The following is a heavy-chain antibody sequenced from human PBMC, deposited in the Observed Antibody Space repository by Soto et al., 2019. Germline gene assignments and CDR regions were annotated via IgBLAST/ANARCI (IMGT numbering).Heavy chain of an antibody. CDR3: TTDLFGSDASYYYYGMDV. J-gene: IGHJ6*02. V-gene: IGHV3-15*01. Sequence: PGGSLRLSCAASGFTFSNAWMSWVRQAPGKGLEWVGRIKSKTDGGTTDYAALVKGRFTISRDDSKNTLYLQMNSLKTEDTAVYYCTTDLFGSDASYYYYGMDVWGQGTTVTVSS. CDR2: IKSKTDGGTT. CDR1: GFTFSNAW. D-gene: IGHD3-10*02.